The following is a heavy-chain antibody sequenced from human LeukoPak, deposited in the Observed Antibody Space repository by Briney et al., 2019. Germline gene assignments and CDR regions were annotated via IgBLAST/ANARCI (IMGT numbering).Heavy chain of an antibody. CDR3: ARGAYSSSWYTYYYYYMDV. Sequence: SETLSLTCTVSGGSISSSSYYWGWIRQPPGKGLEWIGSIYYSGSTYYNPSLKSRVTISVDTSKNQFSLKLTSVTAADTALYYCARGAYSSSWYTYYYYYMDVWGKGTTVTVSS. J-gene: IGHJ6*03. CDR1: GGSISSSSYY. CDR2: IYYSGST. D-gene: IGHD6-13*01. V-gene: IGHV4-39*07.